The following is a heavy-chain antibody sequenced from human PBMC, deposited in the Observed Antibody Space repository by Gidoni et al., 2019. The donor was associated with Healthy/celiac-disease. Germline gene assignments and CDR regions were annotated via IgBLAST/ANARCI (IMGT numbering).Heavy chain of an antibody. D-gene: IGHD1-26*01. V-gene: IGHV3-23*01. CDR3: AKTNGGVRNYYWPYVFDY. CDR2: ISGSGGST. J-gene: IGHJ4*02. CDR1: GFTFSSYA. Sequence: EVQLLESGGGLVQPGGSLRLSCAASGFTFSSYAMSWVRQAPGKGLEWVSAISGSGGSTYYADSVKGRFTISRDNSKNTLYLQMNSLRAEDTAVYYCAKTNGGVRNYYWPYVFDYWGQGTLVTVSS.